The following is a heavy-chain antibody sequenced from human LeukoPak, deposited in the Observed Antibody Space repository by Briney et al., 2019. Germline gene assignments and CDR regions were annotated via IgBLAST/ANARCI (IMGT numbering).Heavy chain of an antibody. CDR2: ISGSGGST. V-gene: IGHV3-23*01. CDR1: GFTFSSYA. D-gene: IGHD2-15*01. J-gene: IGHJ4*02. Sequence: GGSLRLSCAASGFTFSSYAMSWVRQAPGKGLEWVSAISGSGGSTYYADSVKGRFTISRDNSKNTLYLHMSSLRTEGTAVYYCARVFRGYYFDYWGQGTLVTVSS. CDR3: ARVFRGYYFDY.